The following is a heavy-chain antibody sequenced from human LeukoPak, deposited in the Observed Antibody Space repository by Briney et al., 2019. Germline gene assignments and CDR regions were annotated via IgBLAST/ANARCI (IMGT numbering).Heavy chain of an antibody. Sequence: PGESLKISCKGSGYSFTSYWIGWVRQMPGKGLEWMGIIYPGDSDTRYSPSFQGQVTISADKSISTAYLQWSSLKASDTAMYYCARQRYYYDSSGSFYYFDYWGQGTLVTVSS. D-gene: IGHD3-22*01. V-gene: IGHV5-51*01. J-gene: IGHJ4*02. CDR3: ARQRYYYDSSGSFYYFDY. CDR2: IYPGDSDT. CDR1: GYSFTSYW.